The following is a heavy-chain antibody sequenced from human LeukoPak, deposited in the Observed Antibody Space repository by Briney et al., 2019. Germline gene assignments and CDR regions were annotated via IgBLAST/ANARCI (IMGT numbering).Heavy chain of an antibody. CDR1: GYSISSGYY. CDR3: ARHNDYYVVGGMDV. CDR2: IHHSGST. D-gene: IGHD3-10*02. V-gene: IGHV4-38-2*02. J-gene: IGHJ6*02. Sequence: SETLSLTCTVSGYSISSGYYWDWIRQSPGKGLEWIGSIHHSGSTYYNASLKSRITISIDTSKNQFSLNLRSVTAADTAVYYCARHNDYYVVGGMDVWGQGTTVTVSS.